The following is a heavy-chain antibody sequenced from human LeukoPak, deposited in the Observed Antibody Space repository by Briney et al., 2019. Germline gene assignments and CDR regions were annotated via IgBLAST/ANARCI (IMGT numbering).Heavy chain of an antibody. CDR1: GFTFSSYW. CDR3: AGESRDFLEWLPPDY. D-gene: IGHD3-3*01. V-gene: IGHV3-7*01. J-gene: IGHJ4*02. CDR2: IKQDGSEK. Sequence: GGSLRLSCAASGFTFSSYWMSWVRQAPGKGLEWVANIKQDGSEKYYVDSVKGRFTISRDNAKNSLYLQMNSLRAEDTAVYYCAGESRDFLEWLPPDYWGQGTLVAVSS.